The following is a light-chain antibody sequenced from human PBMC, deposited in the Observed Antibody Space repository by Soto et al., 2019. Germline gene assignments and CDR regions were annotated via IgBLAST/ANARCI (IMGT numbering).Light chain of an antibody. CDR1: QSVSSY. Sequence: DIVLTQSPATVSLSPGERATLSCRASQSVSSYLAWYQQKPGQAPRLLIYDASNRATGIPARFSGSGSGTDFTLTISSLEPEDFAVDYCQQRSNWPPIFTFGPGTKVDIK. CDR2: DAS. CDR3: QQRSNWPPIFT. J-gene: IGKJ3*01. V-gene: IGKV3-11*01.